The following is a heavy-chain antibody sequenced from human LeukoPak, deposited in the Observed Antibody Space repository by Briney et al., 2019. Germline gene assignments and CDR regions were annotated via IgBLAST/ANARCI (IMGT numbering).Heavy chain of an antibody. D-gene: IGHD3-10*01. CDR2: VSHSETT. J-gene: IGHJ3*01. CDR1: GASISATNW. CDR3: TRESGRGTFDL. V-gene: IGHV4-4*02. Sequence: SETLSLTCDVSGASISATNWWTWVLLPPGKGLEWIGEVSHSETTNYSPSLKGRVRLSVDRATNQISLRLTSVTAADTAVYYCTRESGRGTFDLWGQGTMVTVSS.